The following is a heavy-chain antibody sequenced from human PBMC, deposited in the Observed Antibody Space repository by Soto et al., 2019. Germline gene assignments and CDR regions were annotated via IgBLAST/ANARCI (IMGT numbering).Heavy chain of an antibody. V-gene: IGHV3-30*18. CDR2: ISYDGSNK. J-gene: IGHJ6*02. CDR3: AKARGGEGFWSGYSHYYYGMDV. CDR1: GFTFSSYG. D-gene: IGHD3-3*01. Sequence: GGSLRLSCAASGFTFSSYGMHWVRQAPGKGLEWVAVISYDGSNKYYADSVKGRFTISRDNSKNTLYLQMNSLRAEDTAVYYCAKARGGEGFWSGYSHYYYGMDVWGQGTTVTVSS.